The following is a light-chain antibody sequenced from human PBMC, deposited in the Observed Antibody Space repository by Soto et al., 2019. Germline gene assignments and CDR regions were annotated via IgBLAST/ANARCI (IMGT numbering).Light chain of an antibody. CDR2: STS. J-gene: IGLJ3*02. V-gene: IGLV7-43*01. CDR1: TGAVTSGYY. CDR3: LLYHGAAPV. Sequence: QAVVTQEPSLTVSPGGTVTLTCASSTGAVTSGYYPNWFQQKPGQAPRALIYSTSNKQSWTPARFSGSLLGGKAALTLSGVQPEDEAEYYCLLYHGAAPVFGGGTKVTVL.